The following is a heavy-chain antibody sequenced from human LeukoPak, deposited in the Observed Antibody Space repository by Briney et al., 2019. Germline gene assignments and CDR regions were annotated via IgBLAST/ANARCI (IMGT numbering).Heavy chain of an antibody. V-gene: IGHV3-64D*06. D-gene: IGHD3-22*01. Sequence: PGGSLRLSCAASGFTFSNYATHWVRQAPGKGLEYVSAISFNGGSTYYADSVKGRFTISRDNSKNTLYLQMSSLRAEDTAVYYCVKGEYYFDSSGYPQFDYWGQGILVTVSS. CDR1: GFTFSNYA. J-gene: IGHJ4*02. CDR3: VKGEYYFDSSGYPQFDY. CDR2: ISFNGGST.